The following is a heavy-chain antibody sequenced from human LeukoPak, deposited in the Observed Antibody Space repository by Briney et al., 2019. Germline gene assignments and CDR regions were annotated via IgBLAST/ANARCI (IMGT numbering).Heavy chain of an antibody. D-gene: IGHD2-21*02. CDR1: GFTISNYA. V-gene: IGHV3-23*02. CDR3: AKDLGYCGDNCYYYYDY. J-gene: IGHJ4*02. Sequence: PGGSLRLSCTVSGFTISNYAMTWVRQAPAKGLEWVSAITGSGGAYYRDSVKGRFTISRDNSKNTLYLQMSSLRTEDTAVYYCAKDLGYCGDNCYYYYDYWGQGTLVTVSS. CDR2: ITGSGGA.